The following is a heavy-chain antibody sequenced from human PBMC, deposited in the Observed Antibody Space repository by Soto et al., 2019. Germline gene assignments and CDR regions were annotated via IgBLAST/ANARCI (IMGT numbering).Heavy chain of an antibody. CDR3: AKGSVEKQWLVFYY. CDR1: GFTFSSYG. J-gene: IGHJ4*02. Sequence: QVQLVESGGGVVQPGRSLRLSCAASGFTFSSYGMHWVRQAPGKGLEWVAVISYDGSSKYYADSVKGRFTISRDNSKNTLYLQMNSLRAEDTAVYYCAKGSVEKQWLVFYYWGQGTLVTVSS. CDR2: ISYDGSSK. V-gene: IGHV3-30*18. D-gene: IGHD6-19*01.